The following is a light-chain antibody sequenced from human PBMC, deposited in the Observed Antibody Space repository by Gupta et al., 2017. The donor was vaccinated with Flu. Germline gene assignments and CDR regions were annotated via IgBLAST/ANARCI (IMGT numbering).Light chain of an antibody. J-gene: IGKJ2*02. CDR2: DAS. CDR3: QHLNEWPPAGT. V-gene: IGKV3-11*01. CDR1: QSVGTF. Sequence: EIVLTQSPATLSLSPGERATLSCRASQSVGTFLAWYQQKPGQAPRRLIYDASNRAKVSNARCSGSGDGTDCTLTISSRDPEDLEVYYCQHLNEWPPAGTFGQGTKLEIK.